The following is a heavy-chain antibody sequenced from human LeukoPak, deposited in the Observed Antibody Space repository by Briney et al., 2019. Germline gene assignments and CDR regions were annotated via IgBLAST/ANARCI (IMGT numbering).Heavy chain of an antibody. V-gene: IGHV3-21*01. CDR1: GFTFSGYS. D-gene: IGHD6-13*01. CDR3: ARVGSSSWYIDY. CDR2: ISSSSTYI. J-gene: IGHJ4*02. Sequence: GGSLRLSRAASGFTFSGYSMNWVRQAPGKGLEWVSSISSSSTYIYYADSVKGRFTISRDNAKNSLYLQMNSLRAEDTAVYYCARVGSSSWYIDYWGQGTLVTVSS.